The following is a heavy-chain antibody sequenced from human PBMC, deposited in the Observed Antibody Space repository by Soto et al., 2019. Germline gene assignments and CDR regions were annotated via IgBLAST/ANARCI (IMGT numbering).Heavy chain of an antibody. CDR2: MSPNNGHT. Sequence: QVQLVQSGAEVKKPGASVTVSCKASGYTFTSHDINWVRQTTGQGLEWMGWMSPNNGHTGYAQNFQGRVSMTMNTSISTAYMEVTGLRSDDTAVYYCARRQNHDHVWYFDLWGRGTPLTVSS. V-gene: IGHV1-8*01. J-gene: IGHJ2*01. CDR3: ARRQNHDHVWYFDL. CDR1: GYTFTSHD.